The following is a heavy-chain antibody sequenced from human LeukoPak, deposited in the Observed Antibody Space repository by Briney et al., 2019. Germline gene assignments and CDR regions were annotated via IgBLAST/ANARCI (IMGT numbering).Heavy chain of an antibody. CDR2: IYTSGST. CDR3: ARDLGYCSGGSCYPFDI. V-gene: IGHV4-61*02. CDR1: GGSISSGSYY. D-gene: IGHD2-15*01. Sequence: PSETLSLTCTVSGGSISSGSYYWSWIRQPAGKGLEWIGRIYTSGSTNYNPSLKSRVTISVDTSKNQFSLKLSSVTAADTAVYYCARDLGYCSGGSCYPFDIWGQGTMVTVSS. J-gene: IGHJ3*02.